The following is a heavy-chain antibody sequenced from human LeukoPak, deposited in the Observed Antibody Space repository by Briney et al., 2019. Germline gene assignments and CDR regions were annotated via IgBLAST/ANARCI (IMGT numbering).Heavy chain of an antibody. CDR2: IRSEADNDAT. CDR3: TIGVY. V-gene: IGHV3-73*01. Sequence: GGSRRLSGAASGFILRGSVLFWVRQPSGGGLEWVGRIRSEADNDATAYGASVKGRFTISRDDSRNTAYLQMNSLKTEDTAMYYCTIGVYWGQGTLVTVSS. CDR1: GFILRGSV. J-gene: IGHJ4*02.